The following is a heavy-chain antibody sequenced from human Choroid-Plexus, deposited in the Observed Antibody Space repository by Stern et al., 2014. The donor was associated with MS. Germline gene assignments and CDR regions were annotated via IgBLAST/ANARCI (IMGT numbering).Heavy chain of an antibody. D-gene: IGHD2/OR15-2a*01. J-gene: IGHJ5*02. CDR1: GFTFGSCA. CDR2: VSDDGSNK. V-gene: IGHV3-30*18. CDR3: AKDRQYLTYFFDH. Sequence: VQLVESGGGVVQPGRPLRLSCEASGFTFGSCAMHWVRQAPGKGLEWVAGVSDDGSNKYYADSVKGRFTISRDNSQNTLYMQMSSLRPEDTAVYYCAKDRQYLTYFFDHWGQGSLVTVSS.